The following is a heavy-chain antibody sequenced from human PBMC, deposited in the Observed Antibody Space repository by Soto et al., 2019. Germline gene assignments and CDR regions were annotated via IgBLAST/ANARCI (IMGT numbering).Heavy chain of an antibody. V-gene: IGHV1-69*12. Sequence: QVLLVQSGAEVKKPGSSVKVSCKASGGTFSTSGISWVRQAPGQGLEWMGGIIPIFGTSHYAQKFQGRVTINGDESTGTAYMELRSLRSEDTAVYYCAKNSGAYNCFAPWGQGTLVTVSS. CDR3: AKNSGAYNCFAP. J-gene: IGHJ5*02. CDR2: IIPIFGTS. CDR1: GGTFSTSG. D-gene: IGHD3-10*01.